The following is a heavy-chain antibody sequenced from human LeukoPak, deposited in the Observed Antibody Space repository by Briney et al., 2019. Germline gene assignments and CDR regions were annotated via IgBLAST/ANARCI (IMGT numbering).Heavy chain of an antibody. D-gene: IGHD2-2*01. J-gene: IGHJ3*02. V-gene: IGHV1-69*04. CDR2: IIPILGIA. Sequence: SVKVSCKASGGTFSSYAISWVRQAPGQGLEWMGRIIPILGIADYAQKFQGRVTITADKSTSTAYMELSSLRSEDTAVYYCARSADIVVVPAAPDDAFDIWGQGTMVTVSS. CDR3: ARSADIVVVPAAPDDAFDI. CDR1: GGTFSSYA.